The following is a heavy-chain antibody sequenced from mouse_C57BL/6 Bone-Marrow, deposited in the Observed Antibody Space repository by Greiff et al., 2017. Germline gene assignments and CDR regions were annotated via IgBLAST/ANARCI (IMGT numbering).Heavy chain of an antibody. CDR3: ARRGY. Sequence: QVQLKESGAELVKPGASVKISCKASGYTFTDYYINWVKQRPGQGLEWIGKIGTGGGSTYSHEKFKGKATLTADKSSSTAYMQLRSLTSEDSAVYFCARRGYWGQGTTLTVSA. CDR2: IGTGGGST. V-gene: IGHV1-77*01. J-gene: IGHJ2*01. CDR1: GYTFTDYY.